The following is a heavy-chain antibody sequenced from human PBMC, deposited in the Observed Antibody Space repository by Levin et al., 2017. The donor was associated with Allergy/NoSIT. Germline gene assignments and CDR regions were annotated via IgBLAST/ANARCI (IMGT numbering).Heavy chain of an antibody. CDR2: SYSDGST. D-gene: IGHD1-1*01. J-gene: IGHJ3*02. CDR3: ARVNLGPTGISI. Sequence: GGSLRLSCAASGFTISTHYMSWVRQAPGKGLEWAAKSYSDGSTYYADSVKGRFTISRDNSKNTLYLQMNSLRAEDTAVYYCARVNLGPTGISIWGQGTMVTVSS. CDR1: GFTISTHY. V-gene: IGHV3-53*01.